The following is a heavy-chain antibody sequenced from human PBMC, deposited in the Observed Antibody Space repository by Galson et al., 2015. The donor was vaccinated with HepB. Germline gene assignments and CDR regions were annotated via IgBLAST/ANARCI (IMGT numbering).Heavy chain of an antibody. CDR1: GGSISSGGYY. CDR3: ARGIGWWLSRAFDI. J-gene: IGHJ3*02. V-gene: IGHV4-31*03. D-gene: IGHD3-22*01. CDR2: IYYSGGT. Sequence: TLSLTCTVSGGSISSGGYYWSWIRQHPGKGLEWIGYIYYSGGTYYNPSLKSRVTISVDTTKNQFSLKLSSVTAADTAVYYCARGIGWWLSRAFDIWGQGTMVTVSS.